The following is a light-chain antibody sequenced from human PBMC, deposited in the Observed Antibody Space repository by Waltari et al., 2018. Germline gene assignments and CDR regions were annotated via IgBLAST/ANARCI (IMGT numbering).Light chain of an antibody. CDR1: QSINIW. CDR3: QQYYAFSVT. Sequence: DIQMTQSPSTLSASVGDRFTITCRASQSINIWLAWYQQKPGKAPKLLIDKASSLQSGVPSRFSGSGSGTEFTLTIYSLQPDDFATYYCQQYYAFSVTFGQGTRLEIK. J-gene: IGKJ5*01. V-gene: IGKV1-5*03. CDR2: KAS.